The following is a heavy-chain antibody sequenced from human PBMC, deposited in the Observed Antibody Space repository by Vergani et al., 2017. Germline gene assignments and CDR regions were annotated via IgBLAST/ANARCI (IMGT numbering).Heavy chain of an antibody. V-gene: IGHV3-9*01. Sequence: EVQLVESGGGLVQPGRSLRLSCAASGFTFDDYAMHWVRQAPGKGLEWVSGISWNSGSIGYADSVKGRFTISRDNAKNSLYLQMNSLRAEDTAVYYCARGRHYGDPRDYWGQGTLVTVSS. CDR3: ARGRHYGDPRDY. CDR1: GFTFDDYA. D-gene: IGHD4-17*01. CDR2: ISWNSGSI. J-gene: IGHJ4*02.